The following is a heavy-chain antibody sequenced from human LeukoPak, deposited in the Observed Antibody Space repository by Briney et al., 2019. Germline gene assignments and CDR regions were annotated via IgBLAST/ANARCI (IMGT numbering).Heavy chain of an antibody. D-gene: IGHD6-19*01. CDR1: GDSVSSNSAA. CDR3: ARGAPPGIAVAVTNWFDP. V-gene: IGHV6-1*01. CDR2: TYYSSKWYN. J-gene: IGHJ5*02. Sequence: SQTLSLTCAISGDSVSSNSAAWNWIRQSPSRGLEWLGRTYYSSKWYNDYAVSVKSRITINPDTSKNQFSLQLNSVPPEDTAVYYCARGAPPGIAVAVTNWFDPWGQGTLVTVSS.